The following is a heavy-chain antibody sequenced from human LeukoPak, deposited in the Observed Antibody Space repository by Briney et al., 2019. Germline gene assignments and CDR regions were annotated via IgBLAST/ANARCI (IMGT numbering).Heavy chain of an antibody. CDR2: ISYDGSNK. CDR3: ARDRIAVAGTLFGYYYYMDV. D-gene: IGHD6-19*01. Sequence: PGGSLRLSCAASGFTFSSNAMHWVRQAPGKGLEWVAVISYDGSNKYYADSVKGRFTISRDNSKNTLYLQMNSLRAEDTAVYYCARDRIAVAGTLFGYYYYMDVWGKGTTVTVSS. V-gene: IGHV3-30*04. CDR1: GFTFSSNA. J-gene: IGHJ6*03.